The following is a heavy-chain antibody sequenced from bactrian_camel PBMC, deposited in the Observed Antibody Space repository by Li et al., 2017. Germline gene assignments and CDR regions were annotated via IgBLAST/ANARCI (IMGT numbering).Heavy chain of an antibody. CDR2: IGTGDGRT. CDR1: GYTGTRNC. CDR3: AAAKIPEMEVFLPC. V-gene: IGHV3S1*01. J-gene: IGHJ4*01. Sequence: VQLVESGGGSVQAGGSLRLSCGTSGYTGTRNCIAWFRQAPGKEREAVASIGTGDGRTYYTDSVLGRFTISRDNGKNTMYLKLSRLKPEDTAVYYCAAAKIPEMEVFLPCWGWGTQVTVS. D-gene: IGHD1*01.